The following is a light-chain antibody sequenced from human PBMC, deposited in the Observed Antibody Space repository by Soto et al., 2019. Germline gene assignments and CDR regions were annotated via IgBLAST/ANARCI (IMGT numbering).Light chain of an antibody. Sequence: QSALTQPPSASGSPGQSVTISCTGTSSDIGGYNSVSWYQQHPGKAPKLMIYEVNKRPSGVPDRLSGSKSGNTASLTVSGLQAEDEADYYCSSFAGSNNLRVFGTGTKVTVL. CDR3: SSFAGSNNLRV. CDR2: EVN. J-gene: IGLJ1*01. CDR1: SSDIGGYNS. V-gene: IGLV2-8*01.